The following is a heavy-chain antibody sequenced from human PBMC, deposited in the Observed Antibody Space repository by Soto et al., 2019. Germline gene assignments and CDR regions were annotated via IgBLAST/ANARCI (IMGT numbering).Heavy chain of an antibody. V-gene: IGHV4-59*01. Sequence: PSETLSLTCTVSGGSMSSYYWSWIRQPPGKGLEWIGYVYYSGSTNYNPSLKSRVTISVDTSKNQFSLELSSVTAADTAVYYCARHPTVTTGRWFDPWGQGTLVTVSS. CDR2: VYYSGST. J-gene: IGHJ5*02. CDR1: GGSMSSYY. CDR3: ARHPTVTTGRWFDP. D-gene: IGHD4-17*01.